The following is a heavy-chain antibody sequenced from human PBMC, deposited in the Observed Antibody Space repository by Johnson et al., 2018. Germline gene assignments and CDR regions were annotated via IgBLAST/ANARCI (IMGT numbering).Heavy chain of an antibody. CDR1: GFTFDDYA. J-gene: IGHJ3*02. CDR3: AREMATDDAFDI. CDR2: ISWNSGSI. Sequence: EVQLVESGGGLVQPGRSLRLSCAASGFTFDDYAMHWVRQAPGKGLEWVSGISWNSGSIGYADSVKGRFTISRDNAKNSLYLQMNSLRAEETAVYYCAREMATDDAFDIWGQGTMVTVSS. D-gene: IGHD5-24*01. V-gene: IGHV3-9*01.